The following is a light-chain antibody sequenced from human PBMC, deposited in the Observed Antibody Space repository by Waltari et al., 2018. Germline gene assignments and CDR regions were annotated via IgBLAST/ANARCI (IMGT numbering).Light chain of an antibody. CDR3: QQYGSSLFT. Sequence: EVVLTQSPGPLSLSPGERATLSCRASQRVRSNYFAGYQQKPGQAPRLLIYATYRRAAGIPDRFSGSGSGTDFTLTISSLEPEDFAVYYCQQYGSSLFTFGPGTKVDIK. V-gene: IGKV3-20*01. J-gene: IGKJ3*01. CDR1: QRVRSNY. CDR2: ATY.